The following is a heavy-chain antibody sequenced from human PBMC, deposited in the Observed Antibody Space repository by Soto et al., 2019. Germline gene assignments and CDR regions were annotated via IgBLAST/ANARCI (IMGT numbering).Heavy chain of an antibody. CDR2: IYYSGST. CDR1: GGSVSRGRYY. D-gene: IGHD2-8*01. V-gene: IGHV4-61*01. CDR3: AREMVYFDY. J-gene: IGHJ4*02. Sequence: SETLSLTCTVSGGSVSRGRYYWSWIRQPPGKGLEWIGYIYYSGSTNYNPSLKSRVTIPVDTSKNQFSLKLSSVTAADPAVYYCAREMVYFDYWGQGTLVTVSS.